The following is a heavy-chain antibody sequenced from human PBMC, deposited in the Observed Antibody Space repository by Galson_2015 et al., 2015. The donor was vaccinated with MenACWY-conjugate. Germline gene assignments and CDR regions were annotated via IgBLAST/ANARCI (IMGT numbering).Heavy chain of an antibody. Sequence: SLRLSCAASGFTFSTYWMHWVRHAPGKGLVWVSRINSDGRSTSYADSVKGRFTISRDNAKNTLYLQMNSLRAEDTAVYYCARLGGNYRTTSHFDYWGQGALVTVS. J-gene: IGHJ4*02. CDR1: GFTFSTYW. V-gene: IGHV3-74*01. D-gene: IGHD1-26*01. CDR3: ARLGGNYRTTSHFDY. CDR2: INSDGRST.